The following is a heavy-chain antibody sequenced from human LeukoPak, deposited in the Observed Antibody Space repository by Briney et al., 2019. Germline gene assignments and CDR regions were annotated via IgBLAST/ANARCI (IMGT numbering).Heavy chain of an antibody. Sequence: SQTLSLTCTVPGGSISSGSYYWSWIRQPAGKGLEWIGYIYYSGSTNYNPSLKSRVTISVDTSKNQFSLKLSSVTAADTAVYYCAREGIVVSTAFDIWGQGTMVTVSS. D-gene: IGHD3-22*01. CDR3: AREGIVVSTAFDI. CDR2: IYYSGST. V-gene: IGHV4-61*10. CDR1: GGSISSGSYY. J-gene: IGHJ3*02.